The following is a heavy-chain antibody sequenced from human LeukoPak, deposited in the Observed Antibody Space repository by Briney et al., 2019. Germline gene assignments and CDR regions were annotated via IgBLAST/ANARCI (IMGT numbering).Heavy chain of an antibody. V-gene: IGHV4-34*08. Sequence: NPSETLSLTCGVHGGTFGGYYWNWIRQPPGKGLEWIGEISHSGSTNYNPSLKSRVTISVDTSNNQFSLKLTSVTAADTAVYYCATSSWNGGGGFAPWGQGTLVTVSS. CDR1: GGTFGGYY. D-gene: IGHD3-16*01. CDR3: ATSSWNGGGGFAP. J-gene: IGHJ5*02. CDR2: ISHSGST.